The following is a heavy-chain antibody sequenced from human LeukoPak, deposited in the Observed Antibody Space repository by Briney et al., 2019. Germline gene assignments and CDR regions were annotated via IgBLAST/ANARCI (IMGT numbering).Heavy chain of an antibody. CDR2: IYSGGST. V-gene: IGHV3-66*01. Sequence: PGGSLRLSCAASGFTVNSNYVSWVRQAPGRGLEWVSVIYSGGSTYYADSVKGRFTISRDNPKNTLYLQMNTLRAEDTAVYYCARVGWSGYHFDYWGQGTQVTVSS. D-gene: IGHD3-3*01. J-gene: IGHJ4*02. CDR1: GFTVNSNY. CDR3: ARVGWSGYHFDY.